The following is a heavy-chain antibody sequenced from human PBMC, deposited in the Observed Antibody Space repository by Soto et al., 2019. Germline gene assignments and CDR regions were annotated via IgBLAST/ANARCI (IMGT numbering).Heavy chain of an antibody. CDR2: IDPSDSYT. J-gene: IGHJ6*02. D-gene: IGHD3-10*01. CDR1: GYXFTSYL. CDR3: ALPMVRGGGGMDV. V-gene: IGHV5-10-1*01. Sequence: PXEXLKISCKCSGYXFTSYLVIWVRHMPGKGLEWMGRIDPSDSYTNYSPSFQGHVTISADKSIRTAYLQWSRLNSSDTAMYYCALPMVRGGGGMDVWGQGTTGTVSS.